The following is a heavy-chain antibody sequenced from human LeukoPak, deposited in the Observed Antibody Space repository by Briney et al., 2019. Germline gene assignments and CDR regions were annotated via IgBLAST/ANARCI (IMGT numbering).Heavy chain of an antibody. CDR3: ARDQTYGDYGGIPDY. D-gene: IGHD4-17*01. V-gene: IGHV1-2*02. CDR2: INPNSGGT. CDR1: GYTFTDYY. Sequence: ASVKVSCKASGYTFTDYYMHWVRQAPGQGLEWMGWINPNSGGTNYAQKFQGRVTLTRDTSTSTVYMELSSLRSEDTAVYYCARDQTYGDYGGIPDYWGQGTLVTVSS. J-gene: IGHJ4*02.